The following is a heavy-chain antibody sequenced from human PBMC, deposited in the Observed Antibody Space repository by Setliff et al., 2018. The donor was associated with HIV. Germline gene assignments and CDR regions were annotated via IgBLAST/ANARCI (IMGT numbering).Heavy chain of an antibody. D-gene: IGHD6-19*01. CDR2: INLIFGTP. Sequence: SVKVSCKASGGTFNIYSIHWVRQAPGQGLEWMGGINLIFGTPHYGQRFQGRVTITADESTSTAYMELNGLKFDDTAVYYCARRTDSSGWPFDSWGRGTLVTVSS. J-gene: IGHJ4*02. V-gene: IGHV1-69*13. CDR3: ARRTDSSGWPFDS. CDR1: GGTFNIYS.